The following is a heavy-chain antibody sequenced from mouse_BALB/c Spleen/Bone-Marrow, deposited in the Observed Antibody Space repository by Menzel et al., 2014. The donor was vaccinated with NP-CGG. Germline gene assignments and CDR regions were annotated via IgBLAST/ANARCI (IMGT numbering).Heavy chain of an antibody. CDR2: IDPANGNT. D-gene: IGHD4-1*01. Sequence: VQLQQSGAELVKPGASVKLSCTASGFNIKDTYMHWVKQRPEQGLEWIGRIDPANGNTKYDPKFQSKATITADTSYKTAYLQLSSLTSEDTAVYYCARWEYYAMDYWGQGTSVTVSS. V-gene: IGHV14-3*02. CDR1: GFNIKDTY. CDR3: ARWEYYAMDY. J-gene: IGHJ4*01.